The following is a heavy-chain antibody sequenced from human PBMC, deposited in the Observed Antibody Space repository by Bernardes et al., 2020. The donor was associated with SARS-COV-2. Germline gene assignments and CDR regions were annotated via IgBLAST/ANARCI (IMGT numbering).Heavy chain of an antibody. J-gene: IGHJ5*02. CDR1: GFSLTTSGVG. CDR3: AHWTPPLVMDNWFDH. V-gene: IGHV2-5*02. Sequence: SGPTLVKPTQTLTLTCTFSGFSLTTSGVGVGWLRQPPGKALEWLALIYWDDDNRYSPSLKSRLTITKDTSKNQVVLTMTNMDPVDTDTYYYAHWTPPLVMDNWFDHWGQGTLVTISS. CDR2: IYWDDDN. D-gene: IGHD6-13*01.